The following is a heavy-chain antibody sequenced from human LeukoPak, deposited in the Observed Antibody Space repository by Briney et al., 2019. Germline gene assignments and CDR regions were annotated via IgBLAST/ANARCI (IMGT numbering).Heavy chain of an antibody. CDR1: GGSISSGSYY. V-gene: IGHV4-61*02. Sequence: SETLSLTCTVSGGSISSGSYYWSWIRQPAGKGLEWIGRIYTSGSTYYNPSLKSRVTISVDTSKNQFSLKLSSVTAADTAVYYCARHGGPLWFGEPVDYWGQGTLVTVSS. J-gene: IGHJ4*02. D-gene: IGHD3-10*01. CDR2: IYTSGST. CDR3: ARHGGPLWFGEPVDY.